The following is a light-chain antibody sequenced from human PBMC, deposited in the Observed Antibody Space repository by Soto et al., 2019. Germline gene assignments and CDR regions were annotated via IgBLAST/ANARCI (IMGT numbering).Light chain of an antibody. Sequence: QAVVTQSPSASASLGASVKLTCTLSSGHSSYAIAWHQQQPEKGPRYLMKLDSDGSHTKGDAIPDRFSGSSSGAERYLTISSLQSEDEADCYCQTWGTGIHVVFGGGTKLTVL. CDR1: SGHSSYA. V-gene: IGLV4-69*01. CDR2: LDSDGSH. J-gene: IGLJ2*01. CDR3: QTWGTGIHVV.